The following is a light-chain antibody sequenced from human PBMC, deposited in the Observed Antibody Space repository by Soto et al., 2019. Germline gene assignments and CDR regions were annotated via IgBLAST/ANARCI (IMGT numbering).Light chain of an antibody. CDR1: RSFASSY. CDR2: AAS. J-gene: IGKJ2*01. V-gene: IGKV3-20*01. CDR3: QHYDSSPPYT. Sequence: EIVLTQSPVTLSLSPGERATLSCRASRSFASSYLGWYQQKPGQAPRLLIYAASTRATGIPDRFSGSGSATDFVLTIGRLEPEDSAVYYCQHYDSSPPYTFGQGTKLEIK.